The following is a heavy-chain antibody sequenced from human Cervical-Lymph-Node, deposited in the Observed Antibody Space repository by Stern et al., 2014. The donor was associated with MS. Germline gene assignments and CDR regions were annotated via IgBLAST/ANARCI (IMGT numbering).Heavy chain of an antibody. D-gene: IGHD1-26*01. V-gene: IGHV1-69*06. CDR2: IIPILDTT. CDR3: ARDLGVGPTVY. J-gene: IGHJ4*02. Sequence: QVQLVQSGPEVRRPGSSVKVSCKASGGTFSKSAISWVQQAPGQGLEWMGGIIPILDTTNYAQKFQGRVTITADKSTGTAYMEVTSLRSEDTAIYYCARDLGVGPTVYWGQGTLVTVSS. CDR1: GGTFSKSA.